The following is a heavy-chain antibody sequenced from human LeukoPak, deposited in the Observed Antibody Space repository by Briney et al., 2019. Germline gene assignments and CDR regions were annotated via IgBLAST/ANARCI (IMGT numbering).Heavy chain of an antibody. CDR1: GFTFSSYG. V-gene: IGHV3-30*19. CDR2: IWYDGSNK. Sequence: GGSLRLSCAASGFTFSSYGMHWVRQAPGKGLEWVAVIWYDGSNKYYADSVKGRFTISRDNSKNTLYLQMNSLRAEDTAVYYCAREGYYYDSSGYAKPFDYWGQGTLVTVSS. J-gene: IGHJ4*02. CDR3: AREGYYYDSSGYAKPFDY. D-gene: IGHD3-22*01.